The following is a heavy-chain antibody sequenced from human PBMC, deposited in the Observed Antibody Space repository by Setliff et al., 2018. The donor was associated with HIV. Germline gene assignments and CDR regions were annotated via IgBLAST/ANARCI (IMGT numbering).Heavy chain of an antibody. CDR1: GYAFTSYY. Sequence: SVKVSCKASGYAFTSYYLHWLRQAPGQGLEWMGGIIPIFDTTHYAQKFQGRVTITADGSTSTADMELSSLRSEDTAVYYCARSSLAAAGLGYMDVWGKGTTVTVSS. V-gene: IGHV1-69*13. CDR3: ARSSLAAAGLGYMDV. CDR2: IIPIFDTT. D-gene: IGHD6-13*01. J-gene: IGHJ6*03.